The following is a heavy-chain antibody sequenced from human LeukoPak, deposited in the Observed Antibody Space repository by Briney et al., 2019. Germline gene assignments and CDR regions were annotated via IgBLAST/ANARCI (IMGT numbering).Heavy chain of an antibody. CDR1: GDSISNYY. CDR2: IYYSGST. V-gene: IGHV4-39*01. J-gene: IGHJ6*03. CDR3: ARGYYYMDV. Sequence: SETLSLTCTVSGDSISNYYWSWLRQPPGKGLEWIGSIYYSGSTYYNPSLKSRVTISVDTSKNQFSLKLSSVTAADTAVYYCARGYYYMDVWGKGTTVTVSS.